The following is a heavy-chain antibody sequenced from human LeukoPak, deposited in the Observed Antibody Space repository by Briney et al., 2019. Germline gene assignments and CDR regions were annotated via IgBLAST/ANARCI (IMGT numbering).Heavy chain of an antibody. J-gene: IGHJ4*02. Sequence: GGSLRLSCAASGFSLSGYWMTWVRQAPGKGLEWVANIRQDGSDKYYADSVRGRFTISRDNAKNPLYLQMNSLRAEDTAVYYCARAHPPSSYYDSSGHRDYFDSWGQGTPVTVSS. CDR3: ARAHPPSSYYDSSGHRDYFDS. CDR1: GFSLSGYW. D-gene: IGHD3-22*01. V-gene: IGHV3-7*01. CDR2: IRQDGSDK.